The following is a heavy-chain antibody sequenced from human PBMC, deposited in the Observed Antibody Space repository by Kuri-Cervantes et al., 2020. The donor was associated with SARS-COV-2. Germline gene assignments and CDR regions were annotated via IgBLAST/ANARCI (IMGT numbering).Heavy chain of an antibody. CDR2: IYSCGST. CDR3: ARDLRPLELYYYYGMDV. Sequence: GESLKISCAASGFTVSSNYMSWVRQAPGKGLEWVSVIYSCGSTYYADSVKGRFTISRDNSKNSLYLQMNSLRDEDTAVYYCARDLRPLELYYYYGMDVWGQGTTVTVSS. D-gene: IGHD4-17*01. J-gene: IGHJ6*02. V-gene: IGHV3-66*03. CDR1: GFTVSSNY.